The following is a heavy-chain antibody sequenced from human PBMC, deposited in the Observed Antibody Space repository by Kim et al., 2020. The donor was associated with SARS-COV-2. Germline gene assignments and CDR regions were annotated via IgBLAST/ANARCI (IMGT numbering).Heavy chain of an antibody. V-gene: IGHV3-9*01. Sequence: GGSLRLSCAASGFTFDDYAMHWVRQAPGKGLEWVSGISWNSGSIGYADSVKGRFTISRDNAKNSLYLQMNSLRAEDTALYYCAKDTARFKGRLTSTIRYFDYWGQGTLVTVSS. J-gene: IGHJ4*02. CDR3: AKDTARFKGRLTSTIRYFDY. D-gene: IGHD3-9*01. CDR2: ISWNSGSI. CDR1: GFTFDDYA.